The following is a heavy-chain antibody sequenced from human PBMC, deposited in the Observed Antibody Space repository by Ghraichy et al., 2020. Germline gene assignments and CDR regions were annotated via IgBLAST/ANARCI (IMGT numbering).Heavy chain of an antibody. CDR1: GFTFSGYA. CDR2: ISFTAIST. Sequence: GGSLRLSCAASGFTFSGYAMIWVRQAPGKGLEWVSGISFTAISTYYADSVKGRFTTSRDNSKNTLSLQMNSLKAEDTAVYYCAKSYDSGSGSYYYYYHATDVWGQGTTVTGSS. D-gene: IGHD3-10*01. V-gene: IGHV3-23*01. CDR3: AKSYDSGSGSYYYYYHATDV. J-gene: IGHJ6*02.